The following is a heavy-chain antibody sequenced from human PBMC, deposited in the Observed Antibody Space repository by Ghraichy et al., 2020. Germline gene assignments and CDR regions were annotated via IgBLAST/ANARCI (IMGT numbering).Heavy chain of an antibody. Sequence: SETLSLTCTVSGGSISSYYWSWIRQPAGKGLEWIGRIYTSGSTNYNPSLKSRVTMSVDTSKNQFSLKLSSVTAADTAVYYCARDPLYSGYDLTDYWGQGTLVTVSS. CDR3: ARDPLYSGYDLTDY. V-gene: IGHV4-4*07. J-gene: IGHJ4*02. CDR1: GGSISSYY. CDR2: IYTSGST. D-gene: IGHD5-12*01.